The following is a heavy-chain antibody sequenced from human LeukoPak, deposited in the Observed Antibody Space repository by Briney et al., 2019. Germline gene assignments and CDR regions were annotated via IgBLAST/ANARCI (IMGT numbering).Heavy chain of an antibody. CDR2: IYYSGST. CDR1: GGSISNYC. V-gene: IGHV4-59*01. Sequence: SETLSLTCTVSGGSISNYCWSWIRQPPGKGLEWIGYIYYSGSTNYNPSLKSRVTISVDTSKNQFSLKLSSVTAADTAVYYCARVPVAGGYYYGMDVWGQGTTVTVSS. J-gene: IGHJ6*02. CDR3: ARVPVAGGYYYGMDV. D-gene: IGHD6-19*01.